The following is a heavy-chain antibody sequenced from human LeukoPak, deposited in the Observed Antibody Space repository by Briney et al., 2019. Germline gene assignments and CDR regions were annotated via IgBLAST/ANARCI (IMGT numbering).Heavy chain of an antibody. V-gene: IGHV5-51*01. D-gene: IGHD6-19*01. CDR3: ARHTSGWYSGDY. J-gene: IGHJ4*02. CDR2: IYPGDSDT. Sequence: ESLKISCKGSGYSFTSYWIGWVRQMPGKGLECMGVIYPGDSDTRYSPSFQGQVAISVDKSINTAYLQWSSLKASDTAMYYCARHTSGWYSGDYWGQGTLVTVSS. CDR1: GYSFTSYW.